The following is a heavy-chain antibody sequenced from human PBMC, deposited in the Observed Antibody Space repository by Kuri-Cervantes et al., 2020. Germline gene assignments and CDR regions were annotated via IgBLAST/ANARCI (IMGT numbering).Heavy chain of an antibody. Sequence: LKISCAASGFTFSSYAMSWVRQAPGKGLEWVSAISGSGGSTYYADSVKGRFTISRDNSKNTLYLQMNSLRAEDTAVYYCARVSSSADIVVVPAAIYYYYYYGMDVWGQGTTVTVSS. V-gene: IGHV3-23*01. D-gene: IGHD2-2*02. J-gene: IGHJ6*02. CDR3: ARVSSSADIVVVPAAIYYYYYYGMDV. CDR2: ISGSGGST. CDR1: GFTFSSYA.